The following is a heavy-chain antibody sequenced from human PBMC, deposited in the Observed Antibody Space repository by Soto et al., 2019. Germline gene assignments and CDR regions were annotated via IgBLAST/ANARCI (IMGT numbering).Heavy chain of an antibody. CDR2: INTDGSII. CDR3: ARDTDGLHY. CDR1: GLIFSNYK. V-gene: IGHV3-74*01. Sequence: EVRLVESGGGLVQPGGSLRLSCAASGLIFSNYKMHWVRQAPGKGLVWVSRINTDGSIIDYADSVKGRFTDSRDNAKNTLYLQMNSLRADDTAVYYCARDTDGLHYWGQGTLVTVSS. J-gene: IGHJ4*02.